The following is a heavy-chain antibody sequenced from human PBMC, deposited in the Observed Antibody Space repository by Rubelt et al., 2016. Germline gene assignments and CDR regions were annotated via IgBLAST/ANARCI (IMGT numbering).Heavy chain of an antibody. CDR1: GFSFNRAW. Sequence: GGGLVKPGGSLRLSCAASGFSFNRAWMSWVRQAPGKGLEWVSRITSQNNGRTTDYAAPAKGRFSISRDDGENTLYLQMASLETEDTAVYYCTTDLSSWCCSDHWGQGTLVTVSS. V-gene: IGHV3-15*01. J-gene: IGHJ4*02. CDR3: TTDLSSWCCSDH. D-gene: IGHD2-8*01. CDR2: ITSQNNGRTT.